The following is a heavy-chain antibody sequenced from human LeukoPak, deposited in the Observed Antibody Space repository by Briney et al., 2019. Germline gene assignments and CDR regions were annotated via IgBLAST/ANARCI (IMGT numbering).Heavy chain of an antibody. D-gene: IGHD2-15*01. V-gene: IGHV4-31*03. Sequence: SETLSLTCTVSGGSISSGGYYWSWIRQHPGKGLEWIGYIYYSGSTYYNPSLKSRVTISVDTSKNQFSLKLSSVTAADTAVYYCARDLRAGYSLPLDSWGQGTLVTVSS. CDR3: ARDLRAGYSLPLDS. J-gene: IGHJ4*02. CDR1: GGSISSGGYY. CDR2: IYYSGST.